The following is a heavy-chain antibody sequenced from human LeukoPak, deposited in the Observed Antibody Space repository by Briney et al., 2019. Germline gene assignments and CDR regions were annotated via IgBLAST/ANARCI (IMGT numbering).Heavy chain of an antibody. CDR2: INHSGST. Sequence: SETLSLTCAVYGGSFSGYYWSWIRQPPGKGLEWIGEINHSGSTNYNPSLTSRVTISVDTSKNQFSLKLSSVTAADTAVYYCARAIWFGESRFDYWGQGTLVTVSS. J-gene: IGHJ4*02. CDR1: GGSFSGYY. V-gene: IGHV4-34*01. CDR3: ARAIWFGESRFDY. D-gene: IGHD3-10*01.